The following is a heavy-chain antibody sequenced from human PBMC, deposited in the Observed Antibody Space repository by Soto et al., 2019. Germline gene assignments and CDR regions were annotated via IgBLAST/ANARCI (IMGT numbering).Heavy chain of an antibody. Sequence: DVQLLESGGGLVQPGGSLKLSCVASGFSFDKYAMIWVRQAPGKGQEWVSGITGSGRSIQYTASVKGRFTISRDNSKNTVYLQMDYLRAEDIAMYYCAKDDVSGDGLWLVSDWGQGTPVTVS. D-gene: IGHD2-21*02. CDR2: ITGSGRSI. CDR1: GFSFDKYA. J-gene: IGHJ4*02. CDR3: AKDDVSGDGLWLVSD. V-gene: IGHV3-23*01.